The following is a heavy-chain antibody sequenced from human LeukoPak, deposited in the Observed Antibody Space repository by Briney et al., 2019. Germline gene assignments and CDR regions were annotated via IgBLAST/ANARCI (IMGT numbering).Heavy chain of an antibody. CDR2: IYYSGST. CDR3: ASSYYDFWSGYSYSMDV. V-gene: IGHV4-39*01. Sequence: SETLSLTCTVSGGSISSSSYYWGWIRQPPGKGLEWIGSIYYSGSTYYNPSLKSRVTISVDTSKNQFSLKPSSVTAADTAVYYCASSYYDFWSGYSYSMDVWGQGTTVTVSS. CDR1: GGSISSSSYY. D-gene: IGHD3-3*01. J-gene: IGHJ6*02.